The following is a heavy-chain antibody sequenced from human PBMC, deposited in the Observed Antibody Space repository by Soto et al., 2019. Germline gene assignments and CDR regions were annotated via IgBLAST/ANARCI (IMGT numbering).Heavy chain of an antibody. Sequence: GGSLRLSCAASGFTFSVYAMSWVRQAPGKGLEWVSSISGSGGSTYCADSVKGRCTISRDNSRNTLYLQINSLRGEDTAVYYCAKNQPGSSSTADYWGQGTLVTVSS. CDR3: AKNQPGSSSTADY. CDR2: ISGSGGST. V-gene: IGHV3-23*01. J-gene: IGHJ4*02. D-gene: IGHD6-6*01. CDR1: GFTFSVYA.